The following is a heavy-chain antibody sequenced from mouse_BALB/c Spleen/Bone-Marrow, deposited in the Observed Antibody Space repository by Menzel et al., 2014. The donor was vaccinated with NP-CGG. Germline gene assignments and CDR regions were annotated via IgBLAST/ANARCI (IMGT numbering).Heavy chain of an antibody. CDR2: IHPSDSET. J-gene: IGHJ3*01. Sequence: VKLQESGTEVVRPGASVKLPCKASGYSFTTYWMNWVKQRPGQGLEWIGMIHPSDSETRLNQKFKDKATLTVDKSSSTAYMQLNSPTSEDSAVYYCAREKVYYGISWFAYWGQGTLVTVSA. D-gene: IGHD2-1*01. V-gene: IGHV1-69*02. CDR3: AREKVYYGISWFAY. CDR1: GYSFTTYW.